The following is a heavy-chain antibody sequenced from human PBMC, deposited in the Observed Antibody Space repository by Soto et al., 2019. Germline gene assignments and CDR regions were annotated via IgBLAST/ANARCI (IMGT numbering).Heavy chain of an antibody. CDR3: ARGLPTFGVNWFDP. CDR1: GGSFSGYY. D-gene: IGHD3-16*01. J-gene: IGHJ5*02. V-gene: IGHV4-34*01. CDR2: INHSGST. Sequence: QVQLQQWGAGLLKPSETLSLTCAVYGGSFSGYYWSWIRQPPGKGLEWIGEINHSGSTNYNPSLKSRVTISVDTSKNQFSLKLSSVTAADTAVYNCARGLPTFGVNWFDPWGQGTLVTVSS.